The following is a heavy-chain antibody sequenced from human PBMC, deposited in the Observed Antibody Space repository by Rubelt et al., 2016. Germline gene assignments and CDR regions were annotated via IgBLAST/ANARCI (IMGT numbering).Heavy chain of an antibody. CDR2: IYYSGST. V-gene: IGHV4-39*07. D-gene: IGHD4-11*01. CDR3: ARDYSNNCSLDY. J-gene: IGHJ4*02. CDR1: SGAISSSNNYY. Sequence: QLQLQESGPGLVKPSETLSLTCTVSSGAISSSNNYYWGWIRQPPGKGLEWIGSIYYSGSTYYNPSLKSRVTISVDMSKNQFALKLSSVTAADTAVYYCARDYSNNCSLDYWGQGTLVTVSS.